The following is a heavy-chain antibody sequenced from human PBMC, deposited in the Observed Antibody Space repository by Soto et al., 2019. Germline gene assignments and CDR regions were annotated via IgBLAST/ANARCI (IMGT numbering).Heavy chain of an antibody. CDR2: IIPIFGTT. J-gene: IGHJ6*02. CDR1: GRTFSNYA. Sequence: QVQLVQSGAEVKKPGSSVKGSCKASGRTFSNYAINWVRQAPGQGLEWMGGIIPIFGTTNYAQRFQGRVTVTADESTGTAYMELSSLTSDDTAMYYCARANPTAAPNFYYYDYGMDVWGQGTTVTVSS. V-gene: IGHV1-69*01. D-gene: IGHD6-13*01. CDR3: ARANPTAAPNFYYYDYGMDV.